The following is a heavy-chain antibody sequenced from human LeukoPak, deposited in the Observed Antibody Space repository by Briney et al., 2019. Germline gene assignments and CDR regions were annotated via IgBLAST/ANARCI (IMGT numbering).Heavy chain of an antibody. CDR1: GYTFTGYY. J-gene: IGHJ3*02. CDR2: IKPNSGGT. Sequence: GASVKVSCKASGYTFTGYYMHWVRQAPGQGLEWMGWIKPNSGGTNYAHKFQGRVNMTRDTSISTAYMELSRLRSDDTAVYYCARGLFYYDSSGPGDIWGQGTMVTVSS. V-gene: IGHV1-2*07. D-gene: IGHD3-22*01. CDR3: ARGLFYYDSSGPGDI.